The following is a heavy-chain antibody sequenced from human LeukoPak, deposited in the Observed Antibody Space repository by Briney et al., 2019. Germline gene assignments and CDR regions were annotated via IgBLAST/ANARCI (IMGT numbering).Heavy chain of an antibody. V-gene: IGHV4-59*08. D-gene: IGHD3-22*01. CDR1: GGSISSYY. CDR2: SYYSGST. CDR3: ARMYDSSGYYYPFDY. Sequence: SETLSLTCTVPGGSISSYYWSWIRQPPGKGLEWIGYSYYSGSTSYNPSLKSRVTISVDTSKNHFSLKLSSVTAADTAVYYCARMYDSSGYYYPFDYWGQGTLVTVSS. J-gene: IGHJ4*02.